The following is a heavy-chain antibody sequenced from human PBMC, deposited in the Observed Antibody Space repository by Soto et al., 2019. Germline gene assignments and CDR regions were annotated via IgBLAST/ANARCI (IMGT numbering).Heavy chain of an antibody. D-gene: IGHD6-13*01. CDR3: ARGRKAYRSSWYVD. CDR1: GGSFSGYC. V-gene: IGHV4-34*01. CDR2: INDSGGT. Sequence: QVQLQQWGAGLLKPSETLSLNCAVYGGSFSGYCWSWIRQPPGKGLEWIGEINDSGGTNYNPSRKSRVSLSVDTSKHQFSLNLSSVTAADTAVYHCARGRKAYRSSWYVDWGQGTLVTVSS. J-gene: IGHJ4*02.